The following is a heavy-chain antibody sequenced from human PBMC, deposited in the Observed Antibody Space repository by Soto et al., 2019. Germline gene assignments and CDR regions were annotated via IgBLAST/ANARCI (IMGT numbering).Heavy chain of an antibody. CDR2: MNPNSGNT. Sequence: ASVKVSCKASGYTFTSYDINWVRQATGQGLEWMGWMNPNSGNTGYAQKFQGRVTMTRNTSISTAYMELSSLRSEDTAVYYCARGDCSGGSCYSFAFDIWGQGTMVTVSS. CDR1: GYTFTSYD. J-gene: IGHJ3*02. V-gene: IGHV1-8*01. D-gene: IGHD2-15*01. CDR3: ARGDCSGGSCYSFAFDI.